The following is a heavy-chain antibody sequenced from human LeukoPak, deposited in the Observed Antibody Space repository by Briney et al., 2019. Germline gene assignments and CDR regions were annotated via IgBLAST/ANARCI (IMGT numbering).Heavy chain of an antibody. Sequence: GGSLRLSCAASGFTFSSYSMNWVRQAPGKGLEWVSSISSSSSYIYYADSVKGRFTISRDNAKNSLYLQMNSLRAEDTAVYYCARGRSDFGVVAHDAFDIWGQGTMVTVSS. CDR2: ISSSSSYI. CDR1: GFTFSSYS. J-gene: IGHJ3*02. CDR3: ARGRSDFGVVAHDAFDI. V-gene: IGHV3-21*01. D-gene: IGHD3-3*01.